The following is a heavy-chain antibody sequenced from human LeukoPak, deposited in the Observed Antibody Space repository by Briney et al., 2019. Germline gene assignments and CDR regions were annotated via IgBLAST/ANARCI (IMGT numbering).Heavy chain of an antibody. Sequence: GGSLRLSCAASGFTFSNYAMCWVRQAPGEGLEWVSAISGSGGNTYYADSVNGRFTISRDNSQNTFFLQMNSLRADDTAIYYCAKCLTSTGTCYFDYWGQGTLVTASS. CDR1: GFTFSNYA. D-gene: IGHD1-1*01. V-gene: IGHV3-23*01. CDR3: AKCLTSTGTCYFDY. CDR2: ISGSGGNT. J-gene: IGHJ4*02.